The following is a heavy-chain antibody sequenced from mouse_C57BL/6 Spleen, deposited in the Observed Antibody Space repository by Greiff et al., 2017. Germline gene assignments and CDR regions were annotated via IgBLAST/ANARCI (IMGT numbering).Heavy chain of an antibody. Sequence: QVQLQQSGPGLVQPSQSLSITCTVSGFSLTSHGVHWVRQSPGKGLEWLGVIWRGGSTDYNAAFMSRLSITKDNSKSQVFFKMNSLQADDTAIYYCAKKSTTGFYAMDYWGQGTSVTVSS. J-gene: IGHJ4*01. CDR2: IWRGGST. V-gene: IGHV2-5*01. CDR3: AKKSTTGFYAMDY. D-gene: IGHD1-1*01. CDR1: GFSLTSHG.